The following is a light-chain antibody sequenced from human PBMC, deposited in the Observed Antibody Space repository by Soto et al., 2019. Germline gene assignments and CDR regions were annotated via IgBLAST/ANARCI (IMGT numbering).Light chain of an antibody. J-gene: IGLJ2*01. V-gene: IGLV2-14*01. CDR1: SSDIGADDF. CDR3: SSYRKTTFPHVV. CDR2: EVT. Sequence: QSALTQPASVSGSPGQSITISCTGTSSDIGADDFVSWYQHHPDKTPKLIIFEVTYRPTGISHRFSASKSGNTASLTISGLDAEDEAFYYCSSYRKTTFPHVVFGGGTQLTVL.